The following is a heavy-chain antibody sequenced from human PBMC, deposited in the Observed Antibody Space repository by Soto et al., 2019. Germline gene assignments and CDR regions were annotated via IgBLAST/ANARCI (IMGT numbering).Heavy chain of an antibody. CDR3: ARPLNYYYDSSGYFSTLYDAFHF. D-gene: IGHD3-22*01. V-gene: IGHV1-46*01. CDR2: IRPSDGST. J-gene: IGHJ3*01. Sequence: QVQLVQSGAEVRNSGASVKVSCKASGYTFTRYYIHWVRQAPGQGLEWMGIIRPSDGSTTYAQKFQGRVTMTRYASTSTVYMDLSSLRSEDTAIYYWARPLNYYYDSSGYFSTLYDAFHFWGQGTMVSVSS. CDR1: GYTFTRYY.